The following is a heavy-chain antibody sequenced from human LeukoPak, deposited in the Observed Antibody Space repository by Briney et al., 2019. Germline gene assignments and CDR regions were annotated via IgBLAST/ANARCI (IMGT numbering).Heavy chain of an antibody. Sequence: GASVKVSCKASGYTFTSYDINWVRQATGQGLEWMGWMNPNSGNTGYAQKFQGRVTITRNTSISTAYMELSSLRSEDTAVYYCARAPTRYYYYYYMDVWGKGTTVTVSS. CDR1: GYTFTSYD. CDR3: ARAPTRYYYYYYMDV. V-gene: IGHV1-8*03. J-gene: IGHJ6*03. CDR2: MNPNSGNT.